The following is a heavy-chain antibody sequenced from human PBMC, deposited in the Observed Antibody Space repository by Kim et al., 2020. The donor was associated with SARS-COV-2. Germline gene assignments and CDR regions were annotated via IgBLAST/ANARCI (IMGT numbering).Heavy chain of an antibody. CDR3: ARDQDGRGEEQQLVLQGDAFDI. D-gene: IGHD6-13*01. Sequence: ASVKVSCKASGYTFTSYYMHWVRQAPGQGLEWMGIINPSGGSTSYAQKFQGRVTMTRDTSTSTVYMELSSLRSEDTAVYYCARDQDGRGEEQQLVLQGDAFDIWGQGTMVTVSS. V-gene: IGHV1-46*01. CDR2: INPSGGST. J-gene: IGHJ3*02. CDR1: GYTFTSYY.